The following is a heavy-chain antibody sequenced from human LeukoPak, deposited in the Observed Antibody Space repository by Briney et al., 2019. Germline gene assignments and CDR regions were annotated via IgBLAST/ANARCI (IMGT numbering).Heavy chain of an antibody. CDR3: ARDGYSYGYPPSYFDY. J-gene: IGHJ4*02. CDR1: GFTFSDYY. V-gene: IGHV3-11*04. CDR2: ISSSGSTI. D-gene: IGHD5-18*01. Sequence: SGGSLRLSCAASGFTFSDYYMSWIRQAPGKGLEWVSYISSSGSTIYYADSVKGRFTISRDNAKNSLYLQMNSLRAEDTAVYYCARDGYSYGYPPSYFDYWGQGTLVTVSS.